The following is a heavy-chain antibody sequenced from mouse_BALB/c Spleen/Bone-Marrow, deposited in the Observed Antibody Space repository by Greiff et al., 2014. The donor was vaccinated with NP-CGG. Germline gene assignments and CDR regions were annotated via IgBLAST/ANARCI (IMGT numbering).Heavy chain of an antibody. Sequence: EVNLVESGPDLVKPSQSLSLTCTVTGYSITSGYGWHWIRQFPGNKLEWMGYIHYSGYTDYNPSLKSRISITRDTSKNQFFLQLNSVTTEDTATYYCTRETAVVADFDYWGQGTTLTVSS. CDR1: GYSITSGYG. V-gene: IGHV3-1*02. CDR3: TRETAVVADFDY. J-gene: IGHJ2*01. CDR2: IHYSGYT. D-gene: IGHD1-1*01.